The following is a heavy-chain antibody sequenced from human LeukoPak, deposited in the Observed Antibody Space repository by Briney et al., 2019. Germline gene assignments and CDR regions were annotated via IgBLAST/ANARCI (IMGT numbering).Heavy chain of an antibody. CDR3: AKSGGYGLIDY. CDR1: GGSFSGYY. J-gene: IGHJ4*02. Sequence: SETLSLTCAVCGGSFSGYYWSWIRQPPGKGLEWIGEINHSGSTNYNPSLKSRVTISVDTPKNQFSLKLSSVTAADTAVYYCAKSGGYGLIDYWGQGTLVTVSS. D-gene: IGHD1-26*01. V-gene: IGHV4-34*01. CDR2: INHSGST.